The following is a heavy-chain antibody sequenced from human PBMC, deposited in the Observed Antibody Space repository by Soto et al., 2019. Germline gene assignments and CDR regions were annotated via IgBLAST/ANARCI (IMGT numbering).Heavy chain of an antibody. CDR3: ARESNCDYIWGSYRFPPHFDY. CDR2: INPNSGGT. V-gene: IGHV1-2*04. D-gene: IGHD3-16*02. Sequence: QVQLVQSGAEVKKPGASVKVSCKASGYTFTGYYMHWVRQAPGQGLEWMGWINPNSGGTNYAQKFQGWVTMTRDTSISTAYMELSRLRSDDTAVYYCARESNCDYIWGSYRFPPHFDYWGQGTLVTVSS. CDR1: GYTFTGYY. J-gene: IGHJ4*02.